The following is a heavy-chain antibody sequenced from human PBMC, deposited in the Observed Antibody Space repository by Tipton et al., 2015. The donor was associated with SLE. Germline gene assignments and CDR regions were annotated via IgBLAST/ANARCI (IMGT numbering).Heavy chain of an antibody. J-gene: IGHJ4*02. CDR3: ARLVTLSRIDF. CDR1: GASISSGTYF. V-gene: IGHV4-61*02. Sequence: TLSLTCTVSGASISSGTYFWSWIRQSAGKGLQWIGRIYTGGSTYSNPSLKSRVTILEDTSKNEFSLKLNSVTAADTAVYYCARLVTLSRIDFWGQGTPVTVSS. D-gene: IGHD2-21*02. CDR2: IYTGGST.